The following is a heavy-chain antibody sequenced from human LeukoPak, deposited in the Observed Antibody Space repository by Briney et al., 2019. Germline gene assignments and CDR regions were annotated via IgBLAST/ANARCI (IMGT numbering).Heavy chain of an antibody. J-gene: IGHJ4*02. D-gene: IGHD6-6*01. V-gene: IGHV4-4*07. CDR2: MYSSGIT. CDR3: ARMSSGDY. Sequence: SETLSLTCTVSGGSIRSFYWSWIRQPAGKELEWIGRMYSSGITDYNPSLRSRVTMSVDTSKNQFSLKLSSVTAADSAMYYCARMSSGDYWGQGILVTVSS. CDR1: GGSIRSFY.